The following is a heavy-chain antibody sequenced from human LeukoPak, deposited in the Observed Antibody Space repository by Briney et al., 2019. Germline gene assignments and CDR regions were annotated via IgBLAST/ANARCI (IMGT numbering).Heavy chain of an antibody. CDR3: ARDRDGPNCYMDV. CDR2: IKSDGTGA. Sequence: GGSLRPSCAASGFSFSDYWMVWVREAPEKGLEWVSRIKSDGTGATYAASVKGRFTMSRDNAEKTVSLQMNSLRAEDTATYYCARDRDGPNCYMDVWGKGTTVTVSS. D-gene: IGHD5-24*01. J-gene: IGHJ6*03. V-gene: IGHV3-74*01. CDR1: GFSFSDYW.